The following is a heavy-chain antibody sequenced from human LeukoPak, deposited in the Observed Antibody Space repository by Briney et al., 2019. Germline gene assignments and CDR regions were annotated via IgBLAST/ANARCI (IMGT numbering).Heavy chain of an antibody. J-gene: IGHJ5*02. Sequence: ASVKVSCKASGYTFTSYGITWVRQPPGQGLEWMGWISAHDGRTNYAQKFQGRVTMTTDTSTSTAYMELRSLRSDDTAVYYCARGDVVVSAAVRFDPWGQGTLVTVSS. V-gene: IGHV1-18*01. CDR2: ISAHDGRT. D-gene: IGHD2-2*01. CDR3: ARGDVVVSAAVRFDP. CDR1: GYTFTSYG.